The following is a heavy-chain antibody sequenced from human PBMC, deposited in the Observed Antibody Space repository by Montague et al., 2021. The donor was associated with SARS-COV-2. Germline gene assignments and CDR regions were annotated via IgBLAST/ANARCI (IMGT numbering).Heavy chain of an antibody. V-gene: IGHV4-4*02. J-gene: IGHJ4*02. CDR2: IYHSGST. CDR1: GGSSKW. D-gene: IGHD3-9*01. CDR3: ARMYYHILTGYYYLDY. Sequence: SETLSLTCAVSGGSSKWWSWVRQPPGKGLEWIGDIYHSGSTNYNPSLTSRVTISVDKSKNQCSLKLSSVTAADTAVYYCARMYYHILTGYYYLDYWGQGTLVTVSS.